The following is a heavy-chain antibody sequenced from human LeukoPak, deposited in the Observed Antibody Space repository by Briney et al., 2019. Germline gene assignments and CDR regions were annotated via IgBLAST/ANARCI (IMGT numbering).Heavy chain of an antibody. V-gene: IGHV4-59*12. CDR2: IYYSGST. CDR1: GGSINNSY. J-gene: IGHJ4*02. CDR3: AASDYGGNSGHDY. D-gene: IGHD4-23*01. Sequence: SETLSLTCTVSGGSINNSYWTWIRQPPGKGLEWIGHIYYSGSTNYSPSLKSRVTISVDASKNQFSLKLSSVTAADTAVYYCAASDYGGNSGHDYWGQGTLVTVSS.